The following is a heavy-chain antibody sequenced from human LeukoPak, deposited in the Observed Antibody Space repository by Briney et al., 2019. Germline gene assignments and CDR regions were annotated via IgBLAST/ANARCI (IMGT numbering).Heavy chain of an antibody. CDR2: TYYRSKWYN. CDR1: GDSVSSNSAA. V-gene: IGHV6-1*01. CDR3: ARNYIRDGYNLDAFDI. Sequence: SQTLSLTCASSGDSVSSNSAAWNWIRQSPSRGLEWLGRTYYRSKWYNDYAVSVKSRITINPDTSKNQFSLQLSSVTPEDTAVYYCARNYIRDGYNLDAFDIWGQGTMVTVSS. J-gene: IGHJ3*02. D-gene: IGHD5-24*01.